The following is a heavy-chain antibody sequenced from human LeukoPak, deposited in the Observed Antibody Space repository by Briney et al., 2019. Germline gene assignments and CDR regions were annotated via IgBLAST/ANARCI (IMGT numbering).Heavy chain of an antibody. J-gene: IGHJ3*02. CDR3: AREEFGQQLHDAFDI. CDR1: GGSISSYY. CDR2: IYTSGST. Sequence: ASETLSLTCTVSGGSISSYYWSWIRQPAGKGLEWIGRIYTSGSTNYNPSLKSRVTMSVDTSKNQFSLKLSSVTAADTAVYYCAREEFGQQLHDAFDIWGQGTMVTVSS. D-gene: IGHD6-13*01. V-gene: IGHV4-4*07.